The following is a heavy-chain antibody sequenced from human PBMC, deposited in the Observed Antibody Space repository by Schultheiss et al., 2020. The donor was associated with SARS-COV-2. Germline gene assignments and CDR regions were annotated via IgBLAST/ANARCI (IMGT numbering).Heavy chain of an antibody. V-gene: IGHV1-2*02. Sequence: ASVKVSCKASGYTFTGYYMHWVRQAPGQGLEWMGWINPNSGGTNYAQKFQGRVTMTRDTSISTAYMELRSLRSDDTAVYYCAREGSHTVTTYYYYYYMDVWGKGTTVTVSS. CDR1: GYTFTGYY. CDR3: AREGSHTVTTYYYYYYMDV. CDR2: INPNSGGT. J-gene: IGHJ6*03. D-gene: IGHD4-17*01.